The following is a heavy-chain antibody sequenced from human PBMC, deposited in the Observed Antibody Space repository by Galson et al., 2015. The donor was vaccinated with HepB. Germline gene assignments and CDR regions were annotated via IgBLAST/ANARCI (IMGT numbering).Heavy chain of an antibody. CDR1: GFTFSNYA. V-gene: IGHV3-23*01. J-gene: IGHJ3*02. D-gene: IGHD3-10*01. Sequence: SLRLSCAASGFTFSNYAMSWVRQAPGKGLEWVSAISGSGGSTYYADSVKGRFTISRDNSKNTLYLQMNSLRAEDTAVCYCAKPYYGSGSTDAFDIWGQGTMVTVSS. CDR2: ISGSGGST. CDR3: AKPYYGSGSTDAFDI.